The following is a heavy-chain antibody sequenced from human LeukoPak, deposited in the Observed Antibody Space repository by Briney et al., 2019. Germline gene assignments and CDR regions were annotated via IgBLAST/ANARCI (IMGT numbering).Heavy chain of an antibody. CDR3: ARDYYDSRTLVSATRWFDP. Sequence: SVKVSCKASGGTFSSYAISWVRQAPGQGLEWMGRIIPILGIANYAQKFQGRVTITADKSTSTAYMELSSLRSEDTAVYYCARDYYDSRTLVSATRWFDPWGRGTLVTVSS. CDR1: GGTFSSYA. J-gene: IGHJ5*02. CDR2: IIPILGIA. D-gene: IGHD3-22*01. V-gene: IGHV1-69*04.